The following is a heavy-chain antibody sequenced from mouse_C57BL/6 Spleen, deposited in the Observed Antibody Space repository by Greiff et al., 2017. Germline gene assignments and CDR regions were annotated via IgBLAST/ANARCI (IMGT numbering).Heavy chain of an antibody. Sequence: VQLQQPGAELVMPGASVKLSCKASGYTFTSYWMHWVKQRPGPGLEWIGEIDPSASYPNYNQKFTGKSTLTVDKSSSTAYMQLSSLTSEDSAVYYCARSGYYGSSPWFAYGGQGTLVTVSA. CDR1: GYTFTSYW. D-gene: IGHD1-1*01. V-gene: IGHV1-69*01. CDR2: IDPSASYP. J-gene: IGHJ3*01. CDR3: ARSGYYGSSPWFAY.